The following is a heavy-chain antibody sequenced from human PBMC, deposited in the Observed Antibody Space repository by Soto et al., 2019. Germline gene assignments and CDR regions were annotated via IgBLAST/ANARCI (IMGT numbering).Heavy chain of an antibody. J-gene: IGHJ4*02. CDR1: GSSLTTTHW. V-gene: IGHV4-4*02. Sequence: PSETLSLTCAVSGSSLTTTHWWSWVRQSPVKGLEWIGEIYRSGITKYNPSLKSRVSMSLDKSKNEFSLNLKSVTAADTAVYYCARTVRSYSWSYFDDWGQGTMVTVSS. CDR3: ARTVRSYSWSYFDD. D-gene: IGHD4-4*01. CDR2: IYRSGIT.